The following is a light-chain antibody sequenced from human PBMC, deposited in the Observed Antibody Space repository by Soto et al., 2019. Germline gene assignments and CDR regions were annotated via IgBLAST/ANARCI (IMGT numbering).Light chain of an antibody. CDR1: SSDVGGYNY. Sequence: QSVLTQPASVSGSPGQSITISCTGTSSDVGGYNYVSWYQQHPGKAHKLMIYEVSKRPSGVSNRFSGSKSGNTASLTISRLQAEDEADYYCCSYAGSSTYVFGTGTKVTVL. CDR2: EVS. CDR3: CSYAGSSTYV. V-gene: IGLV2-23*02. J-gene: IGLJ1*01.